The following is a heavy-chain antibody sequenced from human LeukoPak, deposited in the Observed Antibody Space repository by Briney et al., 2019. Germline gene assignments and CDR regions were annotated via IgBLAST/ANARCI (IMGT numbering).Heavy chain of an antibody. CDR3: ARSSAGYSSSWSYYFDY. CDR2: IYTSGST. D-gene: IGHD6-13*01. J-gene: IGHJ4*02. CDR1: GGSISSGSYY. Sequence: SETLSLTCTVSGGSISSGSYYWSWIRRPAGKGLEWIGRIYTSGSTNYNPSLKSRVTISVETSKSQFSLKLSSVTAADTAVYYCARSSAGYSSSWSYYFDYWGQGTLVTVSS. V-gene: IGHV4-61*02.